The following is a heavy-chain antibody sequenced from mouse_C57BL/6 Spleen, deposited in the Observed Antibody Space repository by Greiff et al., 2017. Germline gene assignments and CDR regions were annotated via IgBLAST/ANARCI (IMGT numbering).Heavy chain of an antibody. CDR3: ARGYEYDVGYYAMDY. D-gene: IGHD2-4*01. J-gene: IGHJ4*01. Sequence: QVQLQQSGAELARPGASVKLSCKASGYTFTSYGISWVKQRTGQGLEWIGEIYPRSGNTYYNEKFKGKATLTADKSSSTAYMELRSLTSEDSAVYFCARGYEYDVGYYAMDYWGQGTSVTVSS. V-gene: IGHV1-81*01. CDR1: GYTFTSYG. CDR2: IYPRSGNT.